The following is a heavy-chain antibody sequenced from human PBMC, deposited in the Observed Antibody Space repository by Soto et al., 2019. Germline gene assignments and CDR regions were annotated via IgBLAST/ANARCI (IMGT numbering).Heavy chain of an antibody. CDR3: AKEIVVVPAAMVGLDY. CDR2: ISYDGSNK. D-gene: IGHD2-2*01. V-gene: IGHV3-30*18. Sequence: PGGSLRLSCAASRFTFSSYGMHWVRQAPGKGLEWVAVISYDGSNKYYADSVKGRFTISRDNSKNTLYLQMNSLRAEDTAVYYCAKEIVVVPAAMVGLDYWGQGTLVTVSS. J-gene: IGHJ4*02. CDR1: RFTFSSYG.